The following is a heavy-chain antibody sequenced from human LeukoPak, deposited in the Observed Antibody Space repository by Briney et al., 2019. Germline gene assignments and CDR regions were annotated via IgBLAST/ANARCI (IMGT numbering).Heavy chain of an antibody. D-gene: IGHD3-22*01. V-gene: IGHV1-69*05. CDR1: GGTFSSYA. CDR2: IIPIFGTA. Sequence: SVKVSCKASGGTFSSYAISWVRQAHGQGLEWMGRIIPIFGTANYAQKFQGRVTITTDESTSTAYMELSSLRSEDTAVYYCARALWSYDSSGYYLDYWGQGTLVTVSS. J-gene: IGHJ4*02. CDR3: ARALWSYDSSGYYLDY.